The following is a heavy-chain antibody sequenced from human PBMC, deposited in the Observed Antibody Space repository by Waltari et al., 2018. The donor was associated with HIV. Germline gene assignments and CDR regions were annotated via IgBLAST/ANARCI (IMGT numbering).Heavy chain of an antibody. V-gene: IGHV1-2*06. CDR1: GYTFTGYY. CDR3: ARVTTVTGDSYFYYGMDV. Sequence: GSVKVSCKASGYTFTGYYLHWVRQAPGQGLEWMGRINPNSGGTNYAQKFQARVTMTRDTSIGAAYMELSSLRPNDTADYYCARVTTVTGDSYFYYGMDVWGQGTTVTVSS. CDR2: INPNSGGT. D-gene: IGHD4-17*01. J-gene: IGHJ6*02.